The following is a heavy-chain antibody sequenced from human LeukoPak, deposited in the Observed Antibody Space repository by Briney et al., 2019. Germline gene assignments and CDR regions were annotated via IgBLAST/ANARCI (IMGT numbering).Heavy chain of an antibody. CDR2: IYHSGGT. J-gene: IGHJ4*02. Sequence: SETLSLTCTVSGYSISSGYYWGWIRQPPGKGLEWIGSIYHSGGTYYNPSLKSRVTISVDTSKNQFSLKLSSVTAADTAVYYCARKSGRVGWGQGTLVTVSS. CDR1: GYSISSGYY. V-gene: IGHV4-38-2*02. D-gene: IGHD1-26*01. CDR3: ARKSGRVG.